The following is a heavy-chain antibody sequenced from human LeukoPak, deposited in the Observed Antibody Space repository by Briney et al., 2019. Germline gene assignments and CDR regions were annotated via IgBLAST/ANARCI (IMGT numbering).Heavy chain of an antibody. V-gene: IGHV1-18*01. CDR2: ISAYNGNT. D-gene: IGHD2-2*01. Sequence: ASVKVSCKASGYTFTSYGISWVRQAPGQGLEWMGWISAYNGNTNYAQKLQGRVTMTTDTSTSTAYMELRSLRSDDTAVYYCARGRDGCSSTSCYLSPGYYWGQGTLVTVSS. J-gene: IGHJ4*02. CDR1: GYTFTSYG. CDR3: ARGRDGCSSTSCYLSPGYY.